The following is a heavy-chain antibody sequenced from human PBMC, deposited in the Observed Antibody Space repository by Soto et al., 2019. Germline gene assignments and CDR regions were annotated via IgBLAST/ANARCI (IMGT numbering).Heavy chain of an antibody. V-gene: IGHV4-39*01. D-gene: IGHD3-16*02. CDR1: GGSISSSSYY. CDR2: IYYSGST. CDR3: ASFTFGGVIVPFDY. J-gene: IGHJ4*02. Sequence: SETLSLTCTVSGGSISSSSYYWGWIRQPPGKGLEWIGSIYYSGSTYYNPSLKSRVTISVDTSKNQFSLKLSSVTAADTAVYYCASFTFGGVIVPFDYWGQGTLVTVS.